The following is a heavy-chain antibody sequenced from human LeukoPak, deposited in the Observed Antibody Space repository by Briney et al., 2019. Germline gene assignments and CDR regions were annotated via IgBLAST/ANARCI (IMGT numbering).Heavy chain of an antibody. CDR2: IIPILGIA. CDR1: GGTFSSYA. CDR3: ARDGWMDV. Sequence: ASVKVSCKASGGTFSSYAISWVRQAPGQGLEWMGGIIPILGIANYAQRFQGRVTIIADKSTNTVYMDLSSLTSEDTAMYYCARDGWMDVWGQGTTVTVSS. J-gene: IGHJ6*02. V-gene: IGHV1-69*10. D-gene: IGHD2-15*01.